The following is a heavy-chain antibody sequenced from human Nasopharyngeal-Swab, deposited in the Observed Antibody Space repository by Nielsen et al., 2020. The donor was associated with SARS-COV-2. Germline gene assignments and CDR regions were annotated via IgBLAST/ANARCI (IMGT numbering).Heavy chain of an antibody. CDR2: ITPNSGGT. D-gene: IGHD1-26*01. J-gene: IGHJ6*02. CDR1: GYTFTGYY. CDR3: ARVGLVGTRYYYGMDV. Sequence: ASVTASCKASGYTFTGYYMHWVRQAPGQGLEWMGWITPNSGGTNYAQKFQGRVTMTRDTSISTAYMELSRLRSDDTAVYYCARVGLVGTRYYYGMDVWGQGTTVTVSS. V-gene: IGHV1-2*02.